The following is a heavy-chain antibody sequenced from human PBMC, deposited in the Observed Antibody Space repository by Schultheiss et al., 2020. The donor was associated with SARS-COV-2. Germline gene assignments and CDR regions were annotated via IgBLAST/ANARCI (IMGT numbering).Heavy chain of an antibody. Sequence: GESLKISCAASGFTFSSYAMHWVRQAPGKGLEWVAVISYDGSNKYYADSVKGRFTISRDNSKNTLYLQMNSLRAEDTAVYYCARDSLDYYDSTEAFDIWGQGTTVTVSS. V-gene: IGHV3-30*04. CDR2: ISYDGSNK. J-gene: IGHJ3*02. CDR1: GFTFSSYA. CDR3: ARDSLDYYDSTEAFDI. D-gene: IGHD3-22*01.